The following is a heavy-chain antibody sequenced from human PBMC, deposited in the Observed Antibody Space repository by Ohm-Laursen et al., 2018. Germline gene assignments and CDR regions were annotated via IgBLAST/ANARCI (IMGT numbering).Heavy chain of an antibody. Sequence: SSVKVSCKASGGTSSSYAINWVRQAPGQGLEWMGGITPMFKTVNYAQKFQGRITITADESTTTAYMELSSLTFEDTAVYYCANPQGYFDLWGRGTLITVSS. V-gene: IGHV1-69*01. CDR2: ITPMFKTV. CDR1: GGTSSSYA. CDR3: ANPQGYFDL. J-gene: IGHJ2*01.